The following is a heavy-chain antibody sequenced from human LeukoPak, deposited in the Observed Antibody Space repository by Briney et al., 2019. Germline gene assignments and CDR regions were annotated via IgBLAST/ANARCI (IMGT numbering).Heavy chain of an antibody. D-gene: IGHD3-10*01. Sequence: GGSMRLSCAASGFTFSNFGMHWVRQAPGKGLEWVAVISYDGSNKYYADSVKGRFTISRDNSKNTLYLQMNSLRAEDTAVYYCARDPPPVVRGVGYGMDVWGQGTTVTVSS. CDR3: ARDPPPVVRGVGYGMDV. CDR1: GFTFSNFG. CDR2: ISYDGSNK. V-gene: IGHV3-30*03. J-gene: IGHJ6*02.